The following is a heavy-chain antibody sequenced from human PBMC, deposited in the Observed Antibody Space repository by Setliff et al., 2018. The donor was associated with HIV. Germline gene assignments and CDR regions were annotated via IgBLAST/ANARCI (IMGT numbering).Heavy chain of an antibody. Sequence: PSETLSLTCNVSGASTGSSVFSWNWVRQPAGKGLEWIGRMSASGGTTYTPSLKGRVSMSRDTSRNEFYLRLSSVTAADTAIYYCTREAPIPSRLFYDMDVWGKGTTVTVSS. J-gene: IGHJ6*03. D-gene: IGHD5-12*01. CDR2: MSASGGT. CDR1: GASTGSSVFS. V-gene: IGHV4-4*07. CDR3: TREAPIPSRLFYDMDV.